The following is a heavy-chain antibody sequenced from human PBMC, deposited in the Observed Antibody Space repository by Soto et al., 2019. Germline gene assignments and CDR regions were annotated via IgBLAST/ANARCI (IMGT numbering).Heavy chain of an antibody. CDR3: ARQIYDSDAGPHFQYYFDS. CDR1: GNSFAGYW. J-gene: IGHJ4*02. D-gene: IGHD5-12*01. Sequence: GGSLKISCKGSGNSFAGYWITWVRQKPGKGVEWMGRIDPIHSQTYYSPSFRVHVTISVPMSIPTVFLQLSTLRASDTAMYYFARQIYDSDAGPHFQYYFDSWGQGTPVTVSS. V-gene: IGHV5-10-1*01. CDR2: IDPIHSQT.